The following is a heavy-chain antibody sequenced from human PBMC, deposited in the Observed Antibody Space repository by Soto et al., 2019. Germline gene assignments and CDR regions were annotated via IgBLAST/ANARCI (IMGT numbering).Heavy chain of an antibody. J-gene: IGHJ3*02. CDR2: IIPILGIA. CDR1: GGTFSSYT. CDR3: AGMESGVVAATSWAFDI. V-gene: IGHV1-69*02. Sequence: SVKVSCKASGGTFSSYTISWVRQAPGQGLEWMGRIIPILGIANYAQKFQGRVTITADKSTSTAYMELSSLRSEDTAVYYCAGMESGVVAATSWAFDIWGQGTMVTVSS. D-gene: IGHD2-15*01.